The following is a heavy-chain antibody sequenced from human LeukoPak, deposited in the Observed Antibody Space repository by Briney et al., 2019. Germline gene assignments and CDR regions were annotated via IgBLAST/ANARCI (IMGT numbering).Heavy chain of an antibody. CDR2: INPDAGET. CDR3: ARLSTATRHWLAASDI. J-gene: IGHJ3*02. CDR1: RYTFTDYF. D-gene: IGHD6-19*01. V-gene: IGHV1-2*06. Sequence: SSVKVSCKASRYTFTDYFMYWVRQAPGQGLEWIGRINPDAGETNYAQTFQGRITMTRDTSISTAYMKLSSLKSDDTAVYYCARLSTATRHWLAASDIWGQGTVVTVSS.